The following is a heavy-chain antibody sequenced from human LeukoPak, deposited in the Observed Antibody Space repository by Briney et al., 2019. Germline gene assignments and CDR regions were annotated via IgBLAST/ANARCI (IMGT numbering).Heavy chain of an antibody. CDR1: GYTFTGYY. J-gene: IGHJ4*02. V-gene: IGHV1-2*02. CDR3: ARDSTPTVTGSFDY. CDR2: INPNSGGT. D-gene: IGHD4-17*01. Sequence: ASVKVSCKASGYTFTGYYMHWVRQAPGQGLERMGWINPNSGGTNYAQKFQGRVTMTRDTSISTAYMELSRLRSDDTAVYYCARDSTPTVTGSFDYWGQGTLVTVSS.